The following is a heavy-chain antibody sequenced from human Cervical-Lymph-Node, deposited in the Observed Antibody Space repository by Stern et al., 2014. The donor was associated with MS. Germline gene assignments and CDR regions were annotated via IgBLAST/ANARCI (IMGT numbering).Heavy chain of an antibody. CDR2: INPNSGGT. D-gene: IGHD6-6*01. Sequence: VQLVQSGAEVKKPGASVKVSCKTSGYTFTGYYIHWVRQAPGQGLEWMGRINPNSGGTNSAQKFQDRVTLTADTSIYTAYMELKRLTSNDTAVYYCARGATRPAPFDYWGQGTLVTVSS. J-gene: IGHJ4*02. CDR3: ARGATRPAPFDY. CDR1: GYTFTGYY. V-gene: IGHV1-2*06.